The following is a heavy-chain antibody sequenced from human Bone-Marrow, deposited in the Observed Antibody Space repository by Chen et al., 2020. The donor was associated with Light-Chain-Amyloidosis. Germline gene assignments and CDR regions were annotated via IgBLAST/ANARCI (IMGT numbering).Heavy chain of an antibody. D-gene: IGHD6-6*01. CDR1: GFPFSSYW. CDR2: INCDGSST. J-gene: IGHJ4*02. CDR3: ASQRSIAARPIDY. V-gene: IGHV3-74*01. Sequence: VQLVESGGGLVQPGGSLRLSCAASGFPFSSYWMHWVRQAPGKGLVWVSRINCDGSSTSYADSVKGRFTISRDNAKNTLYLQMNSLRAEDTAVYYCASQRSIAARPIDYWGQGTLVTVSS.